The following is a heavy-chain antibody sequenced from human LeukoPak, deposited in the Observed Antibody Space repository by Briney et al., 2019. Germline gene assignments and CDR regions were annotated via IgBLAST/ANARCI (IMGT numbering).Heavy chain of an antibody. CDR2: IYYSGST. J-gene: IGHJ6*03. Sequence: SETLSLTCTVSGGSISSINYYWGWIRQPPGNGLEWIGIIYYSGSTYYNPSLKSRVTRSVDTSKNQCSLKINPVTAATTAVHYCARHRDYYYYNMDVWGKGTTVTVSS. V-gene: IGHV4-39*01. CDR3: ARHRDYYYYNMDV. CDR1: GGSISSINYY.